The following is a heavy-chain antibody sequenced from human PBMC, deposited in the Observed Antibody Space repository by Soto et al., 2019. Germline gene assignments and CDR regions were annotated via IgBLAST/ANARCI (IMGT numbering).Heavy chain of an antibody. V-gene: IGHV4-34*01. CDR3: ARGRFGYYYDSSGYYSVGFDL. D-gene: IGHD3-22*01. J-gene: IGHJ2*01. CDR1: GGSFSGYY. CDR2: INHSGST. Sequence: QVQLQQWGAGLLKPSETLSLTCAVYGGSFSGYYWSWIRQPPGKGLEWIGEINHSGSTNYNPSLKSRVTISVDTSKNQFSLKLSSVTAADTAVYYCARGRFGYYYDSSGYYSVGFDLWGRGTLVTVSS.